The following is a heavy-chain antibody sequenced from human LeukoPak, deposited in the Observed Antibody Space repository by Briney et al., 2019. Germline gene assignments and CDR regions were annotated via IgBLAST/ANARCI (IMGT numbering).Heavy chain of an antibody. CDR2: IYYSGST. Sequence: SETLSLTCAVYGGSFSGYYWSWIRQPPGKGLEWIGYIYYSGSTNYNPSLKSRVTISVDTSKNQFSLKLSSVTAADTAVYYCASWGTSYSGSYGIDYWGQGTLVTVSS. D-gene: IGHD1-26*01. J-gene: IGHJ4*02. CDR1: GGSFSGYY. V-gene: IGHV4-59*01. CDR3: ASWGTSYSGSYGIDY.